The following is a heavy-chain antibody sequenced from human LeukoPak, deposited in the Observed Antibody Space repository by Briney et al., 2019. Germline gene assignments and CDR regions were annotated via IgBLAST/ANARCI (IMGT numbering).Heavy chain of an antibody. J-gene: IGHJ4*02. CDR1: GFTISSYW. Sequence: GGSLRLSCAASGFTISSYWMTWVRQPQGTGQEWMANIRDDGSDKYYVDSVKGRFTISRDNAQNTLLLQMDSLRVEDTAVYYCVRHTRRSPGNYWGQGNLVTVST. V-gene: IGHV3-7*01. CDR3: VRHTRRSPGNY. CDR2: IRDDGSDK. D-gene: IGHD1-26*01.